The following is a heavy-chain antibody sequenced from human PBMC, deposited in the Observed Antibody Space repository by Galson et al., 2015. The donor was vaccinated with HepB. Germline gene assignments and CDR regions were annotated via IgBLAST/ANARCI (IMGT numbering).Heavy chain of an antibody. J-gene: IGHJ4*02. CDR1: GYTFTSYY. CDR3: AREFIRGVRGVTDTDY. Sequence: SVKVSCKASGYTFTSYYMHWVRQAPGQGLEWMGIINPSGGSTSYAQKFQGRVTMTRDTSTSTVYMELSSLRSEDTAVYYCAREFIRGVRGVTDTDYWGQGTLVTVSS. CDR2: INPSGGST. V-gene: IGHV1-46*01. D-gene: IGHD3-10*01.